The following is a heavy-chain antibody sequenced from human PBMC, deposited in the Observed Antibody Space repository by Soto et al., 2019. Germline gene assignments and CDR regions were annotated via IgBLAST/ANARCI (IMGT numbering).Heavy chain of an antibody. V-gene: IGHV4-59*01. CDR2: IYYSGST. Sequence: PTETLSLTCTVSGGSISSYYWSWIRQPPGKGLEWIGYIYYSGSTNYNPSLKSRDNISVDTSKNQFSLKLSSVTAADTAVYYCARENSGYVDYWCQGTLVIVSS. D-gene: IGHD1-26*01. CDR3: ARENSGYVDY. CDR1: GGSISSYY. J-gene: IGHJ4*02.